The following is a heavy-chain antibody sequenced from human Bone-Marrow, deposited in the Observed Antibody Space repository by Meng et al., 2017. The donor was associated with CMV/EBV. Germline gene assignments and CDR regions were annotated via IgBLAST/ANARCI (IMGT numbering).Heavy chain of an antibody. Sequence: ASVKVSCKASGYTFTSYDINWVRQATGQGLEWMGWMNPNSGNTGYAQKFQGRVTMTRDTSISTAYMELSRLRSDDTAVYYCARDLWELLPTDGRDVWGQGTTVTGSS. CDR1: GYTFTSYD. V-gene: IGHV1-8*01. D-gene: IGHD1-26*01. J-gene: IGHJ6*01. CDR2: MNPNSGNT. CDR3: ARDLWELLPTDGRDV.